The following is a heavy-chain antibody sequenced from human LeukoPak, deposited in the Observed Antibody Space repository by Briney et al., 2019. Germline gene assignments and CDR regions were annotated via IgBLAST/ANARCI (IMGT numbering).Heavy chain of an antibody. J-gene: IGHJ4*02. CDR3: ARHPPDY. Sequence: GESLKFSCEGSVYTFSNSWMTWVRQIRGKGLELMGFIYPGDSDTRYSPSFQGQVTVSADKSISTAYLQWDSLKASDTAIYYCARHPPDYWGQGTLVTVSS. V-gene: IGHV5-51*01. CDR1: VYTFSNSW. CDR2: IYPGDSDT.